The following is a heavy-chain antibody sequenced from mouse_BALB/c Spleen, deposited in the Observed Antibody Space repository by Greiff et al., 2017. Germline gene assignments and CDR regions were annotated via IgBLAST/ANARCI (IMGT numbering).Heavy chain of an antibody. CDR2: INPSTGYT. J-gene: IGHJ2*01. V-gene: IGHV1-7*01. D-gene: IGHD4-1*01. CDR3: ARWGTGTPFDY. Sequence: QVQLQQSGAELAKPGASVKMSCKASGYTFTSYWMHWVKQRPGQGLEWIGYINPSTGYTEYNQKFKDKATLTADKSSSTAYMQLSSLTSEDSAVYYCARWGTGTPFDYWGQGTTLTVSS. CDR1: GYTFTSYW.